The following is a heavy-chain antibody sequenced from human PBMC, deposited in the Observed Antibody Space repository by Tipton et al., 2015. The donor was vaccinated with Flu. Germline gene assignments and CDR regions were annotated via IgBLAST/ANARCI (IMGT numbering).Heavy chain of an antibody. Sequence: QLVQSGGGLIQPGGSLRLSCAASGFTVSSNYISWVRQAPGKGLQWVSVIYRGGTTYVADSVKGRCTISRDNSKNTLYLQWNSLTTEDTAVYYCATLGNSGTDGFDIWGQGTMVTISS. CDR2: IYRGGTT. CDR1: GFTVSSNY. CDR3: ATLGNSGTDGFDI. V-gene: IGHV3-66*03. D-gene: IGHD5-12*01. J-gene: IGHJ3*02.